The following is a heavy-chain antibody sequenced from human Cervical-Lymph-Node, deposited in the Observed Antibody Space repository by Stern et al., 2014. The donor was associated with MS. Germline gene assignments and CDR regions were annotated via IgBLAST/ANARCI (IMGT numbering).Heavy chain of an antibody. V-gene: IGHV2-5*02. Sequence: QVTLKESGPTLVKPTETLTLTCTVSGFSLSTSGVSVGWIRPPPGQALEWLALIYWDDEQRYSPSLQSRLSITKDTSKNQVALTMTNMDPVETATYYCAHRSYDSSGLFDYWGQGILVTVSS. CDR2: IYWDDEQ. CDR3: AHRSYDSSGLFDY. D-gene: IGHD3-22*01. J-gene: IGHJ4*02. CDR1: GFSLSTSGVS.